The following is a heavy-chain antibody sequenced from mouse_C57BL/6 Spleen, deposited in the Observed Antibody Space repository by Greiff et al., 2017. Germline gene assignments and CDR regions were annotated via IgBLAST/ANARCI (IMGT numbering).Heavy chain of an antibody. Sequence: DVHLVESGGGLVKPGGSLKLSCAASGFTFSDYGMHWVRQAPEKGLEWVAYISSGSSTIYYADTVKGRFTISRDNAKNTLFLQMTSLRSEDTAMYYCARGGWLLLYAMDYWGQGTSVTVSS. CDR1: GFTFSDYG. CDR3: ARGGWLLLYAMDY. CDR2: ISSGSSTI. D-gene: IGHD2-3*01. J-gene: IGHJ4*01. V-gene: IGHV5-17*01.